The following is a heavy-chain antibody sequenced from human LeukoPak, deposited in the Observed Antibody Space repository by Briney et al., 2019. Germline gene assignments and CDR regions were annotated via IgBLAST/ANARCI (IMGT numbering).Heavy chain of an antibody. CDR1: GYSISSGYY. CDR3: ARDRGSGWCSGSWFDP. J-gene: IGHJ5*02. D-gene: IGHD6-19*01. Sequence: NPSETLSLTCTVSGYSISSGYYWGWIRQPPGKGLEWIGNIYHSGSTYYNPSLKSRVTISVDTSKNQFSLKLSSVTAADTAVYYCARDRGSGWCSGSWFDPWGQGTLVTVSS. CDR2: IYHSGST. V-gene: IGHV4-38-2*02.